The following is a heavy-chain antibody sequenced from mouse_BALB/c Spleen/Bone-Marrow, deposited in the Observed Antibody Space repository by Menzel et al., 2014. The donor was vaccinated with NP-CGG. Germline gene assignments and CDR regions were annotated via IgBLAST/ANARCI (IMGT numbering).Heavy chain of an antibody. J-gene: IGHJ4*01. CDR1: GYSFTRYW. CDR3: TRSLVRGDHYYAMVY. V-gene: IGHV1S22*01. Sequence: LQQSGSELVRPGASVKLSCTASGYSFTRYWLHWVKQRPGQGLVWIGDIYPGSGSTNYDEKIKSKATLPVATSSRTPYMQINSLTSEVSAVYYCTRSLVRGDHYYAMVYLGQGSSGTGSS. CDR2: IYPGSGST. D-gene: IGHD2-14*01.